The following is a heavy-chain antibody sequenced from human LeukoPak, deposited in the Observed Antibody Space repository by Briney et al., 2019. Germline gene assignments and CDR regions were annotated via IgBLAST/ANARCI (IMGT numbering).Heavy chain of an antibody. V-gene: IGHV3-15*01. J-gene: IGHJ4*02. CDR2: IKSKTDGGTT. Sequence: GGSLRLSCAASGFTFSNAAMSWVRQAPGKGLEWVGRIKSKTDGGTTDYAAPVKGRFTISRDDSKNTLYLQMNSLKTEDTAVYYWTKNPTRTTGFLYWARSTLLTVSS. D-gene: IGHD4-17*01. CDR3: TKNPTRTTGFLY. CDR1: GFTFSNAA.